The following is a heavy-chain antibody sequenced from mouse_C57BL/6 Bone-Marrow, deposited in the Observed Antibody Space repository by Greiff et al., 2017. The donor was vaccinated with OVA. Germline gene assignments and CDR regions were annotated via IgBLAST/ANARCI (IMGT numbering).Heavy chain of an antibody. Sequence: QVQLQQSGPGLVAPSQSLSITCTVSGFSLTSYGVDWVRQSPGTGLEWLGVIWGVGSTHYNSALKSRLSISNDNSKSQVFLKMNSLQTDDTAMYYCASGRGRPFAYWGQGTLVTVSA. J-gene: IGHJ3*01. V-gene: IGHV2-6*01. CDR3: ASGRGRPFAY. CDR2: IWGVGST. CDR1: GFSLTSYG.